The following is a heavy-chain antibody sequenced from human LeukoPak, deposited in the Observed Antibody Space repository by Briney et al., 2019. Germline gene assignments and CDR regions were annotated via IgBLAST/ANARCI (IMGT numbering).Heavy chain of an antibody. CDR3: AKKAVGTSTGGPFDY. CDR1: GFTFSSDT. D-gene: IGHD1-26*01. V-gene: IGHV3-23*01. Sequence: GGSLRLSCAASGFTFSSDTMNWVRQAPGKGLEWVSAISDSGSSTYYADSVKGRFTISRDNSKNTLYLQMNSLKAEDTAVYYCAKKAVGTSTGGPFDYWGQGTLVIVSS. CDR2: ISDSGSST. J-gene: IGHJ4*02.